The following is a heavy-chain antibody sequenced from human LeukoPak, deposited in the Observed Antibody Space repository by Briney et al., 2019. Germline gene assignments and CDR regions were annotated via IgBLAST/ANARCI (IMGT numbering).Heavy chain of an antibody. CDR2: IDTVGDT. CDR1: GFTFSNYD. CDR3: ARASSGYDY. Sequence: PGGSLRLSCAASGFTFSNYDMHRVRQTTGKGLEWVSVIDTVGDTYYAGSVKGRFTISRENARNSLYLQMNSLRAGDTAVYYCARASSGYDYWGQGTLVTVPS. V-gene: IGHV3-13*04. J-gene: IGHJ4*02. D-gene: IGHD3-22*01.